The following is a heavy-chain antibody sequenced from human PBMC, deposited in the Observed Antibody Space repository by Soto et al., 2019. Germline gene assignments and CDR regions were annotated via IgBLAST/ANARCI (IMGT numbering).Heavy chain of an antibody. CDR2: ISTSGGRP. J-gene: IGHJ4*02. Sequence: PVGSLRLSCTASGITFSNYAMTWVRQAPRKGLEWVSSISTSGGRPYYADSVKGRFTISRDNSKNTLYLQMNSLRVEDTAVYYCAKDPDRYDYVWGTYRYIDHWGQGTLVTVS. CDR3: AKDPDRYDYVWGTYRYIDH. V-gene: IGHV3-23*01. D-gene: IGHD3-16*02. CDR1: GITFSNYA.